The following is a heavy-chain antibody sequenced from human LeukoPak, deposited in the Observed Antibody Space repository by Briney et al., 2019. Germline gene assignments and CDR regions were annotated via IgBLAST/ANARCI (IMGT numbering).Heavy chain of an antibody. CDR3: AKTMGRIDVDY. CDR1: GFSFSTFA. V-gene: IGHV3-23*01. Sequence: PGRSLRLSCAASGFSFSTFAMSWVRQAPGKGLEWVSTITDSGASTYYADSVKGRFTISRDDSKNTMYLQMDSLTAEDTAVYYCAKTMGRIDVDYWGQGTLITVSS. D-gene: IGHD2-15*01. CDR2: ITDSGAST. J-gene: IGHJ4*02.